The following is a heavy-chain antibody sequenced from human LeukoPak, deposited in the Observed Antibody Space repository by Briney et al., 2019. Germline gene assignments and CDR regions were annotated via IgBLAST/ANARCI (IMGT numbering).Heavy chain of an antibody. V-gene: IGHV3-11*01. CDR1: GFTFSDYY. Sequence: PGGSLRLSCAASGFTFSDYYMSWIRQAPGKGLEWVSYISSSGSTIYYADSVKGRFTISRDNAKNSLYLQMNSLRAEDTAVYYCARDIFSSQLLFSPAYYYYGMDVGGKGTTVTVSS. J-gene: IGHJ6*04. D-gene: IGHD2-2*01. CDR2: ISSSGSTI. CDR3: ARDIFSSQLLFSPAYYYYGMDV.